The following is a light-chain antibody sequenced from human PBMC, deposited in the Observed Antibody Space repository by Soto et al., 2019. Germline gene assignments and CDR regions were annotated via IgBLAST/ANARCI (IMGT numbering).Light chain of an antibody. CDR3: SSYTSSSTLV. CDR1: SSDVGAYNY. Sequence: QSALTQPASVSGSPGQSITIPCTGTSSDVGAYNYVSWYQQHPGKAPKLMIYDVSNRPSGVSNRFSGSKSGNTASLTISGLQAEDEADYYCSSYTSSSTLVFGGGTKVTVL. CDR2: DVS. V-gene: IGLV2-14*01. J-gene: IGLJ2*01.